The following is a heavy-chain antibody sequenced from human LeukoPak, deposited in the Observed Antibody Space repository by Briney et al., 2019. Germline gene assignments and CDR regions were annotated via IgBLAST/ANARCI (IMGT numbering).Heavy chain of an antibody. Sequence: ASVKVSCKASGYTFTGYYMHWVRQAPGQGLEWMGGIIPIFGTANYAQKFQGRVTITTDESTSTAYMELSSLRSEDTAVYYCARSRGLRFLEWLLPFDYWGQGTLVTVSS. CDR2: IIPIFGTA. CDR1: GYTFTGYY. D-gene: IGHD3-3*01. J-gene: IGHJ4*02. CDR3: ARSRGLRFLEWLLPFDY. V-gene: IGHV1-69*05.